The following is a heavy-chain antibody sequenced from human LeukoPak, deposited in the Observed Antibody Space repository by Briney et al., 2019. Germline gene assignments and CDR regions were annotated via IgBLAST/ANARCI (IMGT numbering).Heavy chain of an antibody. CDR2: IKSKTDGGIT. D-gene: IGHD1-26*01. CDR1: GFTFSNAW. V-gene: IGHV3-15*01. Sequence: GGSLRLSCAASGFTFSNAWMSWVRQAPGKGLEWVGRIKSKTDGGITDYAAPVKGRFTISREDSKNTLYLQMNSLKTEDTAVYYCTTDRRWELSVDYWGQGTLVTVSS. J-gene: IGHJ4*02. CDR3: TTDRRWELSVDY.